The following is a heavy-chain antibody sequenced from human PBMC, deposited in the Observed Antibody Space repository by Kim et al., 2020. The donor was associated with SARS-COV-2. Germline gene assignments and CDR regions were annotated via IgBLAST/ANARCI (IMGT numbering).Heavy chain of an antibody. D-gene: IGHD5-18*01. V-gene: IGHV3-49*03. Sequence: GGSLRLSCTASGFTFGDYAMSWFRQAPGKGLEWVGFIRSKAYGGTTEYAASVKGRFTISRDDSKSIAYLQMNSLKTEDTAVYYCTRDRGYSYGYYYYGMDVWGQGTTVTVSS. CDR1: GFTFGDYA. J-gene: IGHJ6*02. CDR3: TRDRGYSYGYYYYGMDV. CDR2: IRSKAYGGTT.